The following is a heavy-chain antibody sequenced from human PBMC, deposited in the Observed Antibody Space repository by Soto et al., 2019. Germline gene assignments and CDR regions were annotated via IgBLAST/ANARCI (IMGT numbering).Heavy chain of an antibody. CDR1: GFTFISYW. D-gene: IGHD6-13*01. J-gene: IGHJ6*02. Sequence: QTGGSLRLSCAASGFTFISYWMNWVRQAPGKGLEWVARINQDGSEKSYVDSVRGRFTISRDNARNSLSLQVNSLRVEDSALYFCERAASSWESYGMDVWGQGTTVTVSS. CDR3: ERAASSWESYGMDV. V-gene: IGHV3-7*01. CDR2: INQDGSEK.